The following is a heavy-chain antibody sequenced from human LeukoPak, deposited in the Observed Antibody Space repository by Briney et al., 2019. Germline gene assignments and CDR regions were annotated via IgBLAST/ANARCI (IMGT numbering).Heavy chain of an antibody. CDR3: AKRRSGSSGWFPFDS. CDR2: ISGSGVSA. J-gene: IGHJ4*02. Sequence: GGSLRLSCVASGFTFSAYVMAWVRQAPGKGLEWVSGISGSGVSAYYGDSVKGRFTISRDNPKNTVYLQLDSLRAEDTAVYYCAKRRSGSSGWFPFDSWGQGTLVTVSS. CDR1: GFTFSAYV. V-gene: IGHV3-23*01. D-gene: IGHD6-19*01.